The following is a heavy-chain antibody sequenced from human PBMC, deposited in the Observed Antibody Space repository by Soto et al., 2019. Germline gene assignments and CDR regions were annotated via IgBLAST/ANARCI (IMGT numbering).Heavy chain of an antibody. D-gene: IGHD3-10*01. CDR2: IYYSRST. V-gene: IGHV4-30-4*01. Sequence: SETLSLTCTVSGGSISSGDYYWSWIRQPPGKGLEWIGYIYYSRSTYYNPSLKSRVTISVDTSKNQFSLKLSSVTAADTAVYYCARDRAMVRGAFDYWGQGTLVTVSS. J-gene: IGHJ4*02. CDR1: GGSISSGDYY. CDR3: ARDRAMVRGAFDY.